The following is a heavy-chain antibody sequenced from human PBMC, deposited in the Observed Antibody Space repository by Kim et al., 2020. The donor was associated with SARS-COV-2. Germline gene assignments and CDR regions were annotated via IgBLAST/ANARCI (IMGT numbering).Heavy chain of an antibody. Sequence: SETLSLTCAVYGGSFSGYYWSWIRQPPGKGLEWIGEINHSGSTNYNPSLKSRVTISVDTSKNQFSLKLSSVTAADTAVYYCARGFELRFLEWLSKRGYSYGPRNWYFDLWGRSTLVTVSS. V-gene: IGHV4-34*01. CDR2: INHSGST. CDR1: GGSFSGYY. D-gene: IGHD3-3*01. J-gene: IGHJ2*01. CDR3: ARGFELRFLEWLSKRGYSYGPRNWYFDL.